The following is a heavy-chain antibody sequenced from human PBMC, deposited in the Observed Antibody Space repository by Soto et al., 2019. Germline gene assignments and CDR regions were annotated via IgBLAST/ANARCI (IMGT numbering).Heavy chain of an antibody. V-gene: IGHV3-30*18. Sequence: QVQLVESGGGVVQPGRSLRLSCAASGFTFSSYSMHWVRQAPGKGLEWVAVISYDGSNKYYADSVKGRFTISRDNSKNTLYLQMNSLRAEDTAVYYCAKEEDIVATGPFDYWGQGTLVTVSS. J-gene: IGHJ4*02. D-gene: IGHD5-12*01. CDR3: AKEEDIVATGPFDY. CDR1: GFTFSSYS. CDR2: ISYDGSNK.